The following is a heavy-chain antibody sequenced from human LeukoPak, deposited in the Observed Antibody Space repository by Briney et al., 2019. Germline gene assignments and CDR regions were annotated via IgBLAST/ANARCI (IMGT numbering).Heavy chain of an antibody. CDR1: GFTFSSSW. D-gene: IGHD3-10*01. V-gene: IGHV3-7*01. CDR2: IKQDGTEK. CDR3: ARDSGDGSGSYYAYGMDV. J-gene: IGHJ6*02. Sequence: PGGSLRLSCAASGFTFSSSWMNWVRQAPGKGLEWVANIKQDGTEKYYVDSVKGRFTISRDNAENSLYLQMNSLRAEDTAVYYCARDSGDGSGSYYAYGMDVWGQGTTATVSS.